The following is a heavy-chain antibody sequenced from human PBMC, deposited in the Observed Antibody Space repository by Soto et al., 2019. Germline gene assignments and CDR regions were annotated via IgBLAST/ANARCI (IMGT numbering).Heavy chain of an antibody. D-gene: IGHD5-12*01. Sequence: VRFSGSAYLYIVAVHYLKLVRQAPGQGLEWMGWISPNSGGTNYAQKFQGSVTMTRDTSINTAYMERRRLRSDDSAVYYCARVRTWLQENDAYDIWGQGRLVTVSS. V-gene: IGHV1-2*04. CDR2: ISPNSGGT. J-gene: IGHJ3*02. CDR1: LYIVAVHY. CDR3: ARVRTWLQENDAYDI.